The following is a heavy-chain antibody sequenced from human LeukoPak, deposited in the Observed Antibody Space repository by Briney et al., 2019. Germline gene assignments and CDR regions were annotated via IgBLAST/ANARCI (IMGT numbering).Heavy chain of an antibody. CDR3: AKMMGVAVAGLFDY. J-gene: IGHJ4*02. Sequence: GRSLRLSCAASGFTFDAYAMHWVRQNPGKGLERVSGISWNSGSIGYADSLKGRFTISRGNAKNSLYLQMNSLRAEDTALYYCAKMMGVAVAGLFDYWGQGTLVTVSS. D-gene: IGHD6-19*01. V-gene: IGHV3-9*01. CDR2: ISWNSGSI. CDR1: GFTFDAYA.